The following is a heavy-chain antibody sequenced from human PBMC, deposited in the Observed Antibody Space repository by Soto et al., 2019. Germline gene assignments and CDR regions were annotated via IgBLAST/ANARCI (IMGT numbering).Heavy chain of an antibody. Sequence: QITLKESGPTLVKPTQTLTLTCTFSGFSFSTSGVGVGWIRQPPGEALEWLAIIYWNDDKRYSPSLETRLTLTKDNFKNQVVLTMTNMDPVDTATYFCAHRQPATVSSSRYYFDFWGQGTPVTVSS. CDR1: GFSFSTSGVG. J-gene: IGHJ4*02. CDR2: IYWNDDK. D-gene: IGHD6-6*01. V-gene: IGHV2-5*01. CDR3: AHRQPATVSSSRYYFDF.